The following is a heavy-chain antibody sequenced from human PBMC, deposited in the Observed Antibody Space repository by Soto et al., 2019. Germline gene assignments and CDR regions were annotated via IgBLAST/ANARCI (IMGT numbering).Heavy chain of an antibody. D-gene: IGHD2-2*01. CDR2: IIPIFGTA. V-gene: IGHV1-69*06. CDR1: GGTFSSYA. Sequence: ASVKVSCKASGGTFSSYAISWVRQAPGQGLEWMGGIIPIFGTANYAQKLQGRVTITADTSTSTAYMELSSLRSEDTAVYYCARDSGTNDAFDSWGQGTMVTVSS. J-gene: IGHJ3*02. CDR3: ARDSGTNDAFDS.